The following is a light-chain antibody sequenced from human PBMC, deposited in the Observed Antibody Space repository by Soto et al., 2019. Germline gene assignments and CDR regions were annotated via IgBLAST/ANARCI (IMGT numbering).Light chain of an antibody. J-gene: IGKJ1*01. CDR2: GAS. CDR1: PTVNSRD. CDR3: HQYGSSPAT. Sequence: EIVLTQSPGTLSLSPGERATLPCRASPTVNSRDLAWYQQKPGQAPRLLIYGASSRATGIPDRFSGSGSGTDFTLTISRLEPEDFAVYYCHQYGSSPATFGQGTKVEIK. V-gene: IGKV3-20*01.